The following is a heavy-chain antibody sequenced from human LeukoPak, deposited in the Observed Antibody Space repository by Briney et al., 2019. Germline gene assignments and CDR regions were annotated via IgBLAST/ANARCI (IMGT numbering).Heavy chain of an antibody. D-gene: IGHD6-13*01. V-gene: IGHV2-5*02. CDR1: GFSLSTSGVG. CDR3: AHLPTELAAADYFDY. J-gene: IGHJ4*02. CDR2: IYWDDDK. Sequence: SGPTLVNPTQTLTLTRTFSGFSLSTSGVGVGWIRQPPGKALEWLALIYWDDDKRYSPSLKSRLTITKDTSKNQVVLTMTNMDPVDTATYYRAHLPTELAAADYFDYWGQGTLVTVSS.